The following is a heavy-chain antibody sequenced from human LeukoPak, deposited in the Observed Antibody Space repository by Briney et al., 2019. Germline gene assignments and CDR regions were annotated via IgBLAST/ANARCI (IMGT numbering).Heavy chain of an antibody. J-gene: IGHJ4*02. CDR2: MNPNSGNT. CDR1: GYTFTSYD. D-gene: IGHD6-6*01. Sequence: ASVKVSCKASGYTFTSYDINWVRQATGQGLEWMGWMNPNSGNTGYAQRFQGRVTITRSTSISTAYMELSSLRSEDTAVYYCATIRGSSTYYFDYWGQGTLVTVSS. CDR3: ATIRGSSTYYFDY. V-gene: IGHV1-8*03.